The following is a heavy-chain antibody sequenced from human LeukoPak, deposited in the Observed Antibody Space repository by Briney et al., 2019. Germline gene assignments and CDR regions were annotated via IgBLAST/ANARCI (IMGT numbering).Heavy chain of an antibody. CDR3: ARHRRSGGYDRGDYFDY. D-gene: IGHD5-12*01. CDR2: MYYSGST. Sequence: SETLSLTCTVSGGSISSSSYDWGWLREPAGKGLEWIGRMYYSGSTYYNPSLKSRVTISVDTSKNQFSLKLSSVTAADTAVYYCARHRRSGGYDRGDYFDYWGQGTLVTVSS. CDR1: GGSISSSSYD. J-gene: IGHJ4*02. V-gene: IGHV4-39*01.